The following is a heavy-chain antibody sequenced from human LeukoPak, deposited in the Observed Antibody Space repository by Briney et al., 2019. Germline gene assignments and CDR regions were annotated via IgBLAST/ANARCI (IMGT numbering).Heavy chain of an antibody. CDR1: GFTFSSYS. Sequence: PGGSLRLSCAASGFTFSSYSMNWVRQAPGKGLEWVSFISSSSSYIYYADSVKGRFTISRDNAKNSLYLQMNSLRAEDTAVYYCARAPRGEIVPLLWGQGTLVTVSS. J-gene: IGHJ4*02. CDR3: ARAPRGEIVPLL. D-gene: IGHD2-2*01. V-gene: IGHV3-21*01. CDR2: ISSSSSYI.